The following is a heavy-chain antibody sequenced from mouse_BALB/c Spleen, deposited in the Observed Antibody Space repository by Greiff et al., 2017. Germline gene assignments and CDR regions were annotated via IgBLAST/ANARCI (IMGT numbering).Heavy chain of an antibody. CDR3: TRDGYAMDY. Sequence: VQLKESGGGLVKPGGSLKLSCAASGFTFSSYTMSWVRQTPEKRLEWVATISSGGSYTYYPDSVKGRFTISRDNAKNTLYLQMSSLKSEDTAMYYCTRDGYAMDYWGQGTSVTVSS. CDR1: GFTFSSYT. CDR2: ISSGGSYT. J-gene: IGHJ4*01. V-gene: IGHV5-6-4*01.